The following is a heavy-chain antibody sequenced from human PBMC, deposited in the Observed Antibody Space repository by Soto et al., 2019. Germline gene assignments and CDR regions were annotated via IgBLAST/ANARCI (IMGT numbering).Heavy chain of an antibody. CDR2: ISYDGSSK. D-gene: IGHD6-13*01. CDR1: GFTFSNYG. V-gene: IGHV3-30*18. J-gene: IGHJ5*02. CDR3: AKPGIAAGGRYADRTNWFDP. Sequence: GGSLRLSCAASGFTFSNYGMYWVRQAPGKGLEWVAVISYDGSSKFYADSMKGRHTISRDNSKNTLYLQMNSLRAEDTAVYYCAKPGIAAGGRYADRTNWFDPWGQGTLVTVSS.